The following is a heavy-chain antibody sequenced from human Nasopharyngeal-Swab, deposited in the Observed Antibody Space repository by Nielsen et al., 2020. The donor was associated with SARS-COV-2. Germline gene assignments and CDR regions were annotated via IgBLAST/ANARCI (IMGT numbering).Heavy chain of an antibody. J-gene: IGHJ4*02. V-gene: IGHV3-49*02. CDR2: IRSKAYGGTT. CDR3: SLGYCSGGSCYSPSPRY. Sequence: WIRQPPGKGLEWVGFIRSKAYGGTTVYAVSVKGRFIISRDDSKRIAYLQMNSLKTEDTGVYYCSLGYCSGGSCYSPSPRYWGQGTLVTVSS. D-gene: IGHD2-15*01.